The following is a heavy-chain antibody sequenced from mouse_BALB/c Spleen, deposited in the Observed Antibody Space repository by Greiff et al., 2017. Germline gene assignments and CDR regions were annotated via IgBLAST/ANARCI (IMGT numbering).Heavy chain of an antibody. J-gene: IGHJ4*01. D-gene: IGHD3-2*01. V-gene: IGHV5-6*01. CDR1: GFTFSSYG. CDR2: ISSGGSYT. CDR3: ARPLDSSGPYAMDY. Sequence: EVKVVESGGDLVKPGGSLKLSCAASGFTFSSYGMSWVRQTPDKRLEWVATISSGGSYTYYPDSVKGRFTISRDNAKNTLYLQMSSLKSEDTAMYYCARPLDSSGPYAMDYWGQGTSVTVSS.